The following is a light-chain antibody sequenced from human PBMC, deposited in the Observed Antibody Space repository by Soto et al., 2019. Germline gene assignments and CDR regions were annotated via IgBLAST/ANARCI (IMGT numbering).Light chain of an antibody. V-gene: IGKV2-30*01. CDR1: QSLAYSDGNTY. CDR2: KVS. Sequence: DIVMTQSPLSLPVTLGQPASISCRSSQSLAYSDGNTYLNWFQQRPGQSPRRLIYKVSNRDSGVPDRFSGSGSGTDFTLKISSVEAEDVGVYYCMQGTGWPRTFGQGTKLEIK. CDR3: MQGTGWPRT. J-gene: IGKJ2*01.